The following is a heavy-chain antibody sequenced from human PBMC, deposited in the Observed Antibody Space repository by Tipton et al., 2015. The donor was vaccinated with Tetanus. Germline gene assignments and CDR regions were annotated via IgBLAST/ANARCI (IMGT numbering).Heavy chain of an antibody. V-gene: IGHV4-59*01. Sequence: TLSLTCAVSGGSFSDYYWTWIRQPPGKGLEWTGYVYYTGSTDYSPSLNSRVTISVDTSKSQFSLRLTSVTAADTAVYYCARSKLLWFGESLSGFDSWGQGTLVTVSS. D-gene: IGHD3-10*01. J-gene: IGHJ4*02. CDR1: GGSFSDYY. CDR3: ARSKLLWFGESLSGFDS. CDR2: VYYTGST.